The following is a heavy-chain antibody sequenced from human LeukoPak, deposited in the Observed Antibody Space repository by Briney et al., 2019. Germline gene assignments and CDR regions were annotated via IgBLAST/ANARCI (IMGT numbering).Heavy chain of an antibody. Sequence: ASVKVSCKPSGYTFTSYGISWVRQAPGQGLEWMGWISAYNGNRNYAQKFRGRVTTTTDTSTSTASMELRSLTSDDTAVYYCARDTYYYDTSGFFDYWGQGTLVAVSS. CDR2: ISAYNGNR. V-gene: IGHV1-18*01. D-gene: IGHD3-22*01. CDR3: ARDTYYYDTSGFFDY. CDR1: GYTFTSYG. J-gene: IGHJ4*02.